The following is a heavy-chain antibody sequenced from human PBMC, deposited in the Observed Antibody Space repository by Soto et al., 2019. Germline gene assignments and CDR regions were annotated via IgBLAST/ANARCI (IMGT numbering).Heavy chain of an antibody. V-gene: IGHV3-21*03. Sequence: GRTVRLACAVSEFPLENYGMKRVRKAAGKGLEWGSSSSFSAHCIYYAESVKGRFTISRDNAKNKLYLQMNSLSAEETAGYYCVAFQHAGQGSLVTGSS. CDR3: VAFQH. J-gene: IGHJ1*01. CDR2: SSFSAHCI. CDR1: EFPLENYG.